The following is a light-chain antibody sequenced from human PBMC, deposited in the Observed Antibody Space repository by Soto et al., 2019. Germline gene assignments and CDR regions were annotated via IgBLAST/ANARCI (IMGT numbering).Light chain of an antibody. CDR3: QQYGSSPPYI. CDR1: QSVSCCY. V-gene: IGKV3-20*01. Sequence: EIVLTQSPGTLSLSPGERATLSCRASQSVSCCYLAWYQQKPGQAPRLLIYGATSRATDIPDRFSGSGSGTDFTLTISRLEPEDFAVYYCQQYGSSPPYIFGQGTKLEIK. J-gene: IGKJ2*01. CDR2: GAT.